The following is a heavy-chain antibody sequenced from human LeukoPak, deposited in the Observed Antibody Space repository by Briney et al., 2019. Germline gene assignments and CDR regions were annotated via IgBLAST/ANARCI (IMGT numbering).Heavy chain of an antibody. J-gene: IGHJ3*02. D-gene: IGHD3-16*01. CDR3: ARDMSAWGRAFDI. Sequence: GGSLRLSCAASGFTFSSYSMNWVRQAPGKGLEWVSSISSSSSYIYYADSVKGRFTISRDNAKNSLYLQMNSLRAEDTAVYYCARDMSAWGRAFDIWGQGTMVTVSS. V-gene: IGHV3-21*01. CDR1: GFTFSSYS. CDR2: ISSSSSYI.